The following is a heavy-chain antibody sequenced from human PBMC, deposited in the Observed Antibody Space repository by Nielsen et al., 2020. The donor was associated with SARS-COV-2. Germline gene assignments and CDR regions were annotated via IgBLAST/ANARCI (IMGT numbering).Heavy chain of an antibody. CDR2: IPYDGSNR. V-gene: IGHV3-30-3*01. D-gene: IGHD3-22*01. Sequence: GESLKTSCAASGFTFSRYAFHWVRQAPGKGMEWVAVIPYDGSNRYYADSVEGRFTISRDNTKNTLYLQINSLRAEDTAVYYCARGGKRLDSSGYFSPDYWGQGTLVTVSS. J-gene: IGHJ4*02. CDR3: ARGGKRLDSSGYFSPDY. CDR1: GFTFSRYA.